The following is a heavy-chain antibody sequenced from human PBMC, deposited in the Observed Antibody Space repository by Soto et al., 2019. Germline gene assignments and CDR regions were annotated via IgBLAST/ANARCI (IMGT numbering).Heavy chain of an antibody. D-gene: IGHD6-13*01. J-gene: IGHJ4*02. Sequence: EVQLLESGGGLVQPGGSLRLSCAASGFTFSSYAMSWVRQAPGKGLEWVSAISGSGGSTYYADSVKGRFTISRDNSKNSLYLILNSLRADDTAIYYCAMGLAAAGPLDYWGQGALVTVSS. CDR2: ISGSGGST. CDR1: GFTFSSYA. CDR3: AMGLAAAGPLDY. V-gene: IGHV3-23*01.